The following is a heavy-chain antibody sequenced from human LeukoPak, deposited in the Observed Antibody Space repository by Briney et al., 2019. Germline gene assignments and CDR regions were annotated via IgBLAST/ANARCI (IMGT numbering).Heavy chain of an antibody. Sequence: PGGSLRLSCSASGFTFSSYAMHWVRQAPGEGLEYVSAISSNGGSTYYADSVKGRFTISRDNSKNTLYLQMSSLRAEDTAVYYCVKDGPGYCSGGSCYDALFDYWGQGTLVTVSS. CDR3: VKDGPGYCSGGSCYDALFDY. J-gene: IGHJ4*02. CDR2: ISSNGGST. CDR1: GFTFSSYA. D-gene: IGHD2-15*01. V-gene: IGHV3-64D*06.